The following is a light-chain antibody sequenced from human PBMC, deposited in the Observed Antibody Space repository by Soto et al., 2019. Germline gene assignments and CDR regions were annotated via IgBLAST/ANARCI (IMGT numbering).Light chain of an antibody. J-gene: IGKJ1*01. CDR2: GAS. CDR3: QQYNNWLT. CDR1: QSVSSN. V-gene: IGKV3-15*01. Sequence: ETVMTQSPVTLSVSPGETVTLSCRASQSVSSNLAWYQQRPGQAPRLLIFGASTRATGIPARFSGSGSGTEFTLTISILQSEDFAVYFCQQYNNWLTFGQGTKVDIK.